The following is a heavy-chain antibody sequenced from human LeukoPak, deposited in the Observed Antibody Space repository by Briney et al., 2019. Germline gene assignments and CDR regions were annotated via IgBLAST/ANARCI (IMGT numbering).Heavy chain of an antibody. CDR1: GFTFSSYD. D-gene: IGHD3-22*01. Sequence: PGGSLRLSCAASGFTFSSYDMHWVRQAPGKGLEWVAFIRYDGTNKFYADSVKGRFIISRDNSKNTLYLQMNSLRAEDTAVYYCAKDPPKRKYYYDSSGYYWLWGQGTLVTVSS. CDR3: AKDPPKRKYYYDSSGYYWL. V-gene: IGHV3-30*02. CDR2: IRYDGTNK. J-gene: IGHJ4*02.